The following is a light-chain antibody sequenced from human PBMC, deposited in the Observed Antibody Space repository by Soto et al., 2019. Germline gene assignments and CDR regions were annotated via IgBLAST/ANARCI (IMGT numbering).Light chain of an antibody. Sequence: IGLTQSPGTLSLSPGERATLSCRAIQSVSSSYLAWYQQKPGQAPRLLIYGASSRATGIPDRFSGSGSGTDFTLTISRLEPEDFAVYYCQQYGSSPGVTFGPGTKVDIK. CDR2: GAS. V-gene: IGKV3-20*01. CDR3: QQYGSSPGVT. J-gene: IGKJ3*01. CDR1: QSVSSSY.